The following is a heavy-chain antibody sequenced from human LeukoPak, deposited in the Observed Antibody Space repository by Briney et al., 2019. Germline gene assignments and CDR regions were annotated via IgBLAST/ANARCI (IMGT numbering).Heavy chain of an antibody. V-gene: IGHV4-34*01. Sequence: PSETLCLTCAVYGGPFGVYYWSWVRQPPGKGLEWIGEINHSGSTNYSPSLKSRVTISVDTSKNHFSLKLSSVTAADTAVYYCAGPGAGDLDYWGQGTQVTASS. CDR2: INHSGST. D-gene: IGHD3-10*01. CDR3: AGPGAGDLDY. CDR1: GGPFGVYY. J-gene: IGHJ4*02.